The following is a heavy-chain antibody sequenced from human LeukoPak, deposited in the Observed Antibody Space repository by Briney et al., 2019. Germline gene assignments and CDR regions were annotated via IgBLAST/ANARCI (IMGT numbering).Heavy chain of an antibody. CDR3: AKSRSGGGSCYNY. Sequence: PGGSLRLSCAASGFTVSSNFMSWVRQAPGKGLEWVSVMYSGGSTYYADSVKGRFTISRDNSKNTLYLQMNSLRAEDTAVYYCAKSRSGGGSCYNYWGQGTLVTVSS. D-gene: IGHD2-15*01. CDR1: GFTVSSNF. CDR2: MYSGGST. J-gene: IGHJ4*02. V-gene: IGHV3-53*01.